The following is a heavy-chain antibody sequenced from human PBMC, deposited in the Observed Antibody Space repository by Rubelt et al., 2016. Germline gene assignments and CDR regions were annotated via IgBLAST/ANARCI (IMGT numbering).Heavy chain of an antibody. J-gene: IGHJ4*02. D-gene: IGHD5-18*01. V-gene: IGHV4-59*01. Sequence: QVQLQESGPGLVKPSETLSLTCTVSGGSISSYYWSWIRQPPGKGLEWIGYIYYSGSTNYNPSLKSRVTISVDTSKNQFSLKLSSVTAADTAVYYCARARYSYGPKPKYYFDYWGQGTLVTVSS. CDR3: ARARYSYGPKPKYYFDY. CDR1: GGSISSYY. CDR2: IYYSGST.